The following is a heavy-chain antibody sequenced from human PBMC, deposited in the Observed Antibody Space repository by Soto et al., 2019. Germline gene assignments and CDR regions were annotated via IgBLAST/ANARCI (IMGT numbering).Heavy chain of an antibody. Sequence: QVQLVESGGGVVQPGRSLRLSCAASGFTFSSYGMHWVRQAPGKGLEWVAVISYDGSNKYYADSVKGRFTISRDNSKNTLYLQMNSLRAEDTAVYYCAKFPHTEDGIAVTCWGQGTLVTVSS. J-gene: IGHJ4*02. CDR2: ISYDGSNK. D-gene: IGHD6-19*01. CDR1: GFTFSSYG. V-gene: IGHV3-30*18. CDR3: AKFPHTEDGIAVTC.